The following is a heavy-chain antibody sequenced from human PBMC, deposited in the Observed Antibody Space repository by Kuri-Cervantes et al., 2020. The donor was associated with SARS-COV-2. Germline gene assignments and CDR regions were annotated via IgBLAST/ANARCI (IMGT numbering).Heavy chain of an antibody. J-gene: IGHJ4*02. CDR3: ARACFDWLSGVPQCYFDY. CDR1: GYTFTGYY. V-gene: IGHV1-2*02. Sequence: ASVKVSCKASGYTFTGYYMHWVRQAPGQGLEWMGWINPNSGGTNYEQTFQGRVTMTRDTSISAAYMELTRLRSDDTAVYYCARACFDWLSGVPQCYFDYWGQGTLVTVSS. CDR2: INPNSGGT. D-gene: IGHD3-9*01.